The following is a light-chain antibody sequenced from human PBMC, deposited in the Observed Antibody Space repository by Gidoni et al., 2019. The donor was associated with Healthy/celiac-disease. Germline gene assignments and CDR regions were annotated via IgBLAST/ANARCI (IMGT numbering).Light chain of an antibody. CDR1: QSISSW. J-gene: IGKJ1*01. Sequence: DLQMPHSPSTLSASVGDRVTITCRASQSISSWLDWYQQKQGKAPKLLIYKASSLESGVPSRFSGSGSGTEFTLTISSLQPDDFATYYCQQYNSYPWTFXQXTKVEIK. CDR2: KAS. V-gene: IGKV1-5*03. CDR3: QQYNSYPWT.